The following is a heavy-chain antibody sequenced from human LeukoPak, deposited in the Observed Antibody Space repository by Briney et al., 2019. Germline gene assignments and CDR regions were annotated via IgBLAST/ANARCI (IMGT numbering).Heavy chain of an antibody. CDR1: GYTFTGYY. D-gene: IGHD3-3*01. CDR2: INPNSGGT. J-gene: IGHJ5*02. V-gene: IGHV1-2*02. CDR3: ARDIALGITNNNWFDP. Sequence: ASVKVSCKASGYTFTGYYMHWVRQALGQGLEWMGWINPNSGGTNYAQKFQGRATMTRDTSISTAYMELSRLRSDDTAVYYCARDIALGITNNNWFDPWGQGTLVTVSS.